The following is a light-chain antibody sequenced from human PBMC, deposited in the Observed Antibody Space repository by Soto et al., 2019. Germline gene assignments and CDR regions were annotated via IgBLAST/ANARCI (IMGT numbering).Light chain of an antibody. V-gene: IGLV1-47*01. Sequence: AVVTQPPSASGTPGQRVTISCSGSSSNIGSNYVYWYQQLPGTAPKLLIYRNNQRPSGVPDRFSGSKSGTSASLAISGLRSEDEADYYCAAWDDSLSGRGVFGGGTKLTVL. CDR1: SSNIGSNY. CDR2: RNN. J-gene: IGLJ2*01. CDR3: AAWDDSLSGRGV.